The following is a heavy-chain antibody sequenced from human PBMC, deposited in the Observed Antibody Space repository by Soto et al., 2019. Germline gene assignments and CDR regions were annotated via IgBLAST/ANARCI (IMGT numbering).Heavy chain of an antibody. CDR1: GDNVSSNSAA. Sequence: SQTLSLTCAISGDNVSSNSAAWNWIRQSPSRGLEWLGRTYYRSKWYKDYDLSVKSRITINVDTSKNQISLQLTSVTPEDTAVYYCARGAVADYSRVFDLWGQGTLVTVAS. CDR3: ARGAVADYSRVFDL. D-gene: IGHD6-19*01. V-gene: IGHV6-1*01. J-gene: IGHJ4*02. CDR2: TYYRSKWYK.